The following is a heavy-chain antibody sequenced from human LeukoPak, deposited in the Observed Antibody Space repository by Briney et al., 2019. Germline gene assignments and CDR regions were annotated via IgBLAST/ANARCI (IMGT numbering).Heavy chain of an antibody. CDR2: IDISGST. CDR3: ARDRGTWNDDGFDY. J-gene: IGHJ4*02. V-gene: IGHV4-4*07. CDR1: VGSISRYY. D-gene: IGHD1-1*01. Sequence: SETLSLTCTVSVGSISRYYWSWIRQPAGKGLEWIGRIDISGSTNHNPSLKSRVTMSVDTSKNQFSLKLSSVTAADTAVYYCARDRGTWNDDGFDYWGQGTLVTDSS.